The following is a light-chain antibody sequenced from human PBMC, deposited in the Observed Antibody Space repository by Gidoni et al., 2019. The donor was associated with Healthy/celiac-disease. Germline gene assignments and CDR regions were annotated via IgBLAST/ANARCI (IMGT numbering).Light chain of an antibody. V-gene: IGLV1-44*01. Sequence: QSVLTQQPSASGTPEQRVPISCSGSSSNIGCNTVNWYQQLPGTAPQLLIYSTNQRPSVVPDRCSGSKSGTSASLAISGHQAEDESDYFGAAWYASLNGPVFGVGTKLTVL. CDR1: SSNIGCNT. CDR2: STN. CDR3: AAWYASLNGPV. J-gene: IGLJ3*02.